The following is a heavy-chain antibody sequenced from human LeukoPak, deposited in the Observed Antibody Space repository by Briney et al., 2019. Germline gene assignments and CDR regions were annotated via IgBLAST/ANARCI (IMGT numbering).Heavy chain of an antibody. CDR3: ARDLAGHYYGSGSSFDY. J-gene: IGHJ4*02. Sequence: GGSLRLSCAASGFTFSSYWMSWVRQAPEKGLEWVANIKQDGGETYYVDSVKGQFTISRDNAKNSLFLQMDSLRAEDTAVYYCARDLAGHYYGSGSSFDYWGQGTLVTVSS. V-gene: IGHV3-7*01. CDR2: IKQDGGET. CDR1: GFTFSSYW. D-gene: IGHD3-10*01.